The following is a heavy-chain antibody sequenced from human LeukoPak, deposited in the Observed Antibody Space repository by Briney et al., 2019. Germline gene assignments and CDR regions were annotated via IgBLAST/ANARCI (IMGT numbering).Heavy chain of an antibody. J-gene: IGHJ4*02. CDR3: AKQMAVDYFDY. CDR1: GGTFSSYA. CDR2: IIPIFGTA. Sequence: ASVKVSCKATGGTFSSYAISWVRQAPGQGLEWMGGIIPIFGTANYAQKFRGRVTITADESTSTAYMELSSLRSEDTAVYYCAKQMAVDYFDYWGQGTLVTVSS. V-gene: IGHV1-69*01. D-gene: IGHD5-24*01.